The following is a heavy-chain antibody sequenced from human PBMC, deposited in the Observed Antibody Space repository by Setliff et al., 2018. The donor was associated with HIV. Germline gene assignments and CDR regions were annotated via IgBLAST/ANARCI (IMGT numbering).Heavy chain of an antibody. CDR3: VRGVTRDISGYYRDEYFQH. J-gene: IGHJ1*01. CDR2: ISPYNGDT. Sequence: GASVKVSCKASGYRFNTYGISWVRQAPGQGLEWMGWISPYNGDTRFAQSLQGRVTLTTDTSTNTAYMEMRTLRSDATAVYYCVRGVTRDISGYYRDEYFQHWGQGTPVTVSS. CDR1: GYRFNTYG. D-gene: IGHD3-22*01. V-gene: IGHV1-18*01.